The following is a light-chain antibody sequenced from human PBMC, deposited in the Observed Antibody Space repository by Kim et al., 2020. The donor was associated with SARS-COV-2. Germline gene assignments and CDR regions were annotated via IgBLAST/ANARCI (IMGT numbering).Light chain of an antibody. Sequence: ASLGDRVTSTCQASQDMRNCLNWYQLKPGKAPRLLISQTSNLEEGVPSRFSGTGSPTQFTLTISSLQPEDIATYFCQQYDNFPLTFGGVTKVEIK. CDR3: QQYDNFPLT. CDR2: QTS. V-gene: IGKV1-33*01. CDR1: QDMRNC. J-gene: IGKJ4*01.